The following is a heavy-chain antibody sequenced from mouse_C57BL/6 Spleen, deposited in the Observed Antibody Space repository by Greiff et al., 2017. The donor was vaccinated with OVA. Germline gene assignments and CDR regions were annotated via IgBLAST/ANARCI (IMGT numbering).Heavy chain of an antibody. CDR3: ARLITTVERYFDY. D-gene: IGHD1-1*01. CDR1: GYTFTSYW. CDR2: IHPNSGST. Sequence: QVQLQQPGAELVKPGASVKLSCKASGYTFTSYWMHWVKQRPGQGLEWIGMIHPNSGSTNYNEKFKSKATLTVDKSSSTAYMQLSSLTSEDSAVYYCARLITTVERYFDYWGQGTTLTVSS. J-gene: IGHJ2*01. V-gene: IGHV1-64*01.